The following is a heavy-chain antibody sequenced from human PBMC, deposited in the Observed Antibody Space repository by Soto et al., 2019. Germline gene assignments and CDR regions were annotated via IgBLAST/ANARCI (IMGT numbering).Heavy chain of an antibody. CDR3: ARLRGYSYGYFFDY. CDR1: GGSFSGYY. V-gene: IGHV4-34*01. Sequence: SETLSLTCAVYGGSFSGYYWSWIRQPPGKGLEWIGEINHSGSTNYNPSFKSRVTISVDTSKNQFSLKLSSVTAADTAVYYCARLRGYSYGYFFDYWGQGTLVT. J-gene: IGHJ4*02. CDR2: INHSGST. D-gene: IGHD5-18*01.